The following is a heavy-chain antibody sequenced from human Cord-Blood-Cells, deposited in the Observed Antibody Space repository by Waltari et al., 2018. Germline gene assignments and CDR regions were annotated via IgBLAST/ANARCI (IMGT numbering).Heavy chain of an antibody. D-gene: IGHD2-21*02. CDR1: GGSFSGYY. CDR3: AREPQCGGDCPPTEYFQH. Sequence: QVQLQQWGAGLLKPSETLSLTCAVYGGSFSGYYWIWIRQPPGKGLEWIGEINHSGSTNYNPSLKSRVTISVDTSKNQFSLKLSSVTAADTAVYYCAREPQCGGDCPPTEYFQHWGQGTLVTVSS. V-gene: IGHV4-34*01. J-gene: IGHJ1*01. CDR2: INHSGST.